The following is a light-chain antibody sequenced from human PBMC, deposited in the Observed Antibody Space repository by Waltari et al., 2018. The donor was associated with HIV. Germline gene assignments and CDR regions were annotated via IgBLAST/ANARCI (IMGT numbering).Light chain of an antibody. J-gene: IGKJ5*01. V-gene: IGKV3-15*01. CDR1: QSVSSN. CDR2: DAS. Sequence: EIVMTQSPATLSVSPGESATLSCRASQSVSSNLAWYQQIPGQAPRLLIYDASTRATGSPARFSGSGSGTEFTLTISSLQSEDFAIYYCQHYNDWPITFGQGTRLEIK. CDR3: QHYNDWPIT.